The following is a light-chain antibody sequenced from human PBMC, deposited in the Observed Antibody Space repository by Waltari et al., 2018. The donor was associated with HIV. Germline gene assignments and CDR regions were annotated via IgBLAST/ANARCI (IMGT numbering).Light chain of an antibody. CDR3: CSYAGSFVV. V-gene: IGLV2-23*01. CDR2: EGS. Sequence: QSALTQPASVSGSPGQSITISCTGTSSDVGIYNLVSWYQQYPGKAPNLMIYEGSKRPSGVSNRFSGSKSGNTASLTISGLQTEDEAEYYCCSYAGSFVVFGGGTKLTVL. J-gene: IGLJ2*01. CDR1: SSDVGIYNL.